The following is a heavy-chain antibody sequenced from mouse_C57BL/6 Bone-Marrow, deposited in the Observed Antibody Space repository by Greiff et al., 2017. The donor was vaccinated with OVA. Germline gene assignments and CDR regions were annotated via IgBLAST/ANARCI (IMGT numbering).Heavy chain of an antibody. CDR2: INPGSGGT. J-gene: IGHJ4*01. Sequence: VQLQQSGAELVRPGTSVKVSCKASGYAFTNYLIEWVKQRPGQGLEWIGVINPGSGGTNYNEKFKGKATLTADKSSSTAYMQLSSLTSEDSAVDFCARRPTGAMDYWGQGTSVTVSA. CDR3: ARRPTGAMDY. CDR1: GYAFTNYL. V-gene: IGHV1-54*01. D-gene: IGHD1-1*01.